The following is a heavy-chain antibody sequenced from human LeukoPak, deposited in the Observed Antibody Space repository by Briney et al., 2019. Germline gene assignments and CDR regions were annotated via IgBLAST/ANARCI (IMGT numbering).Heavy chain of an antibody. CDR3: ASGFDSRFFDK. J-gene: IGHJ4*02. D-gene: IGHD3-22*01. V-gene: IGHV3-7*01. Sequence: GGSLRLSCAASGFTSSSYWMTWVRQAPGKRLEWVANIKQDGNEKYYVDSVKGRFTISRDNAKNSLYLQMNSLRAEDTAVYYCASGFDSRFFDKWGQGTLVTVSS. CDR2: IKQDGNEK. CDR1: GFTSSSYW.